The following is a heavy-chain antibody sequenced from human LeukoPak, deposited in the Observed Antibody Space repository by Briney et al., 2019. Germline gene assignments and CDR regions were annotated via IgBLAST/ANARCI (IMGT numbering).Heavy chain of an antibody. CDR2: MNPNSGNT. D-gene: IGHD6-19*01. CDR3: ARGNSGWYSVYYYYYMDV. V-gene: IGHV1-8*03. CDR1: GGTFSSYA. Sequence: GASVKVSCKASGGTFSSYAISWVRQAPGQGLEWMGWMNPNSGNTGYAQKFQGRVTITRNTSISTAYMELSSLRSEDTAVYYCARGNSGWYSVYYYYYMDVWGKGTTVTVSS. J-gene: IGHJ6*03.